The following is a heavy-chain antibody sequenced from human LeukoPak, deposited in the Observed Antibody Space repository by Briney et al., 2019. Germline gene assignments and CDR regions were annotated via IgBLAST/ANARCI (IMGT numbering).Heavy chain of an antibody. Sequence: QPGGSLRLSCAASGFTFSSYSMTWVRPAPGKGLEWVSYISSSSSTIYYADSVKGRFTISRDNAKNSLYLQMNSLRAEDTAVYYCAGWFDLDAFDIWGQGTMVTVSS. V-gene: IGHV3-48*01. CDR3: AGWFDLDAFDI. CDR1: GFTFSSYS. CDR2: ISSSSSTI. D-gene: IGHD3-10*01. J-gene: IGHJ3*02.